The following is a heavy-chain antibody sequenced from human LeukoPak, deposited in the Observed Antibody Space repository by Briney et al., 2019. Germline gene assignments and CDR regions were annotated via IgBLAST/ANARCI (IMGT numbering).Heavy chain of an antibody. V-gene: IGHV3-23*01. CDR2: IFGNAART. J-gene: IGHJ4*02. CDR3: AKDYTPDGLYDIDY. D-gene: IGHD3-9*01. CDR1: GFTFSTFA. Sequence: PGGSLRLSCAASGFTFSTFAMSWVRQAPGKGLEWVSGIFGNAARTYYADSVKGPFTISTDTSTNILYMTMNSLRVADTARYYCAKDYTPDGLYDIDYWGQGTQVTVSS.